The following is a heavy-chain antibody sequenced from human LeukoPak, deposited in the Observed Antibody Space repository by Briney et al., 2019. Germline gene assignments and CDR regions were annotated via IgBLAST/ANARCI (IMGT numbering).Heavy chain of an antibody. Sequence: GGSLRLSCAASGFTFTGHNMNWVRQAPGKGLEWVAYISISSGTIYYADSVKGRFTISRDNSNNTLFLQMNSLRAEDTAVYYCAKVRTGHYFDYWGQGTLVTVSS. CDR3: AKVRTGHYFDY. CDR1: GFTFTGHN. D-gene: IGHD1-1*01. CDR2: ISISSGTI. V-gene: IGHV3-48*01. J-gene: IGHJ4*02.